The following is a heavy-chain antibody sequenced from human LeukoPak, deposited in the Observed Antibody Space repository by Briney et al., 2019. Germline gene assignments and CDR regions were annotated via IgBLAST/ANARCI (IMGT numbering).Heavy chain of an antibody. CDR2: IHYSGSP. CDR1: GASISSYF. V-gene: IGHV4-59*08. CDR3: ARLMYYSDSGSYGMDV. J-gene: IGHJ6*02. Sequence: PSETLSLTCAVSGASISSYFWGWIRQPPGKGLEWIGYIHYSGSPNYSPSLKSRVTISVDTSKNQFSLKLSSVTAADTATYYCARLMYYSDSGSYGMDVWGQGTTVTVSS. D-gene: IGHD3-10*01.